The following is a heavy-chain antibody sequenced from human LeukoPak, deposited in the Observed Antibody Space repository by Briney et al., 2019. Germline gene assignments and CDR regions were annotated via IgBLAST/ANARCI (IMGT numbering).Heavy chain of an antibody. CDR1: GGSISSGTYY. V-gene: IGHV4-61*01. D-gene: IGHD3-10*01. J-gene: IGHJ3*02. CDR3: ARDDPGGAFDI. Sequence: SETLSLTCTVSGGSISSGTYYWSWIRQPPGKGLEWIGYIYYSGSTNYNPSLKSRVTISVDTSKNQFSLKLSSVTAADTAVYYCARDDPGGAFDIWGQGTMVTVSS. CDR2: IYYSGST.